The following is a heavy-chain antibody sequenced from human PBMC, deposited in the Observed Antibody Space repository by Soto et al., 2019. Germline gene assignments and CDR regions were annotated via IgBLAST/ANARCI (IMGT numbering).Heavy chain of an antibody. Sequence: GGSLRLSCAASGFTFSSYGMHWVRQAPGKGLEWVALIWFDGSDKYYTESVKGRFTISRDNSKSTLYLQMNSLRAEDTAVYYCARLYCSASSCYSVGAFDIRG. CDR3: ARLYCSASSCYSVGAFDI. CDR1: GFTFSSYG. V-gene: IGHV3-33*01. CDR2: IWFDGSDK. J-gene: IGHJ3*02. D-gene: IGHD2-15*01.